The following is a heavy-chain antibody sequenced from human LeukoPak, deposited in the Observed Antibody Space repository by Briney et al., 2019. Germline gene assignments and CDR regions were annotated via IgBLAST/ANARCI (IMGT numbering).Heavy chain of an antibody. V-gene: IGHV3-7*01. CDR1: GFTFSSYW. CDR2: IKQDGSEK. D-gene: IGHD3-16*01. CDR3: AKLRAYYLYYFDY. Sequence: PGGSLRLSCAASGFTFSSYWMSWVREAPGKGLEWVANIKQDGSEKYYVESVKGRFTISRDNAKNSLYLQMNRLRAEDTAVYYCAKLRAYYLYYFDYWGQGTLVTVSS. J-gene: IGHJ4*02.